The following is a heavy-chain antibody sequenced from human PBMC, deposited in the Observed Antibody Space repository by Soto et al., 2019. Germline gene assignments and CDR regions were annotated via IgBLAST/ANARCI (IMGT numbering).Heavy chain of an antibody. CDR3: ARSGGGYDLGDY. V-gene: IGHV1-2*04. D-gene: IGHD5-12*01. CDR1: GYTFIGYY. Sequence: QVQLVQSGAEVKKPGASVKVSCKASGYTFIGYYIHWVRQAPGQGLEWMGWINPNSGGAKYSQKFQAWVTMTSDTSFSTAYMELRRLKSDDTAVYYCARSGGGYDLGDYWGQGTLVTVSS. J-gene: IGHJ4*02. CDR2: INPNSGGA.